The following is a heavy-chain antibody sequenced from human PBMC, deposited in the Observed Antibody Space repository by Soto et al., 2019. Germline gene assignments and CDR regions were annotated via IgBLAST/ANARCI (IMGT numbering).Heavy chain of an antibody. V-gene: IGHV3-30*03. CDR2: ISYDGSDK. CDR3: VGGQYYFDY. Sequence: QVQLVESGGGVVQPGRSLRLSCAASGFPFTSYGRHWVRESPDKGLEWVAIISYDGSDKYYADSVKGRFTISRDNSKNTLYLQMNSLRPEDTALYYCVGGQYYFDYRGQGALVIVSS. J-gene: IGHJ4*02. CDR1: GFPFTSYG. D-gene: IGHD3-10*01.